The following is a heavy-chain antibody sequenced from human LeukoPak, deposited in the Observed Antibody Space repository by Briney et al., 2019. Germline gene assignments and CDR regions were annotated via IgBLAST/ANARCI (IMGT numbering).Heavy chain of an antibody. V-gene: IGHV4-4*07. Sequence: PSETLSLTCTVSGGSISSYYWSWILQPAGKGLEWIGRIYTSGSTSYNPSLKSRVTMSVDTSKNQFSLKLSSVTAADTAVYYCARDLSKGSGSYYFDYWGQGTLVTVSS. D-gene: IGHD3-10*01. CDR2: IYTSGST. J-gene: IGHJ4*02. CDR1: GGSISSYY. CDR3: ARDLSKGSGSYYFDY.